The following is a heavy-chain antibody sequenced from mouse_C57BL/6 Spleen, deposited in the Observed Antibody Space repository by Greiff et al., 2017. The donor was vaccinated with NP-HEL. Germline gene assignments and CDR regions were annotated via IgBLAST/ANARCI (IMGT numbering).Heavy chain of an antibody. CDR2: IDPENGDT. J-gene: IGHJ3*01. V-gene: IGHV14-4*01. Sequence: EVQLQQSGAELVRPGASVKLSCTASGFNIKDDYMHWVKQRPEQGLEWIGWIDPENGDTEYASKFQGKATITADTSSNTAYLQLSSLTSEDTAVYYCTTSCYGYDPFAYWGQGTLVTVSA. CDR3: TTSCYGYDPFAY. CDR1: GFNIKDDY. D-gene: IGHD2-9*01.